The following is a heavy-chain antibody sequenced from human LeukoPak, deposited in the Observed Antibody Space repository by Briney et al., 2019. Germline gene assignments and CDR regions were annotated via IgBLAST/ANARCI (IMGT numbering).Heavy chain of an antibody. CDR3: ALHQGGTKVILPY. CDR2: ISGSGDYT. D-gene: IGHD1-7*01. CDR1: GLTFSTSA. Sequence: PGGSLRLSCSASGLTFSTSAMSWVRQAPGKGLEWVSAISGSGDYTYFADSVKGRFTISGDNSKNTLYLQMSSLRAEDAAVYYCALHQGGTKVILPYWGQGTLVTVSS. J-gene: IGHJ4*02. V-gene: IGHV3-23*01.